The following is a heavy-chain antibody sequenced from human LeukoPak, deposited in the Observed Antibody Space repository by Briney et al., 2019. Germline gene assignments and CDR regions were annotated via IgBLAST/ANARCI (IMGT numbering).Heavy chain of an antibody. Sequence: PGRSLRLSCAASGFTFDDYAMHWVRQAPGKGLEWVSGISWNSGSIGYADSVKGRFTISRDNAKNSLYLQMNSLRAEDTALYYCAKDRFPGGYSALDYWGQGTLVTVSS. V-gene: IGHV3-9*01. CDR3: AKDRFPGGYSALDY. CDR1: GFTFDDYA. CDR2: ISWNSGSI. D-gene: IGHD4-23*01. J-gene: IGHJ4*02.